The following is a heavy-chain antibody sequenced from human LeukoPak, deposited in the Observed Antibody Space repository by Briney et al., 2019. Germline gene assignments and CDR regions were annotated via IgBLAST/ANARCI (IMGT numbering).Heavy chain of an antibody. CDR3: ARDPKSAVGYYYYGMEV. CDR2: IYYSGST. CDR1: GGSVSSGSYY. J-gene: IGHJ6*02. D-gene: IGHD6-19*01. V-gene: IGHV4-61*01. Sequence: SETLSLTCTVSGGSVSSGSYYWSWIRQPPGKGLEWIGYIYYSGSTNYNPSLKSRVTISVDTSKNQFSLKLSSVTAADTAVYYCARDPKSAVGYYYYGMEVWGQGTTVTVSS.